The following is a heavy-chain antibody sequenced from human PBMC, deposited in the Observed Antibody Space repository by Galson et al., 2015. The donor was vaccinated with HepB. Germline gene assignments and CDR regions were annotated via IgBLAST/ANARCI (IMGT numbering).Heavy chain of an antibody. CDR1: GFTLRRHT. CDR2: VSPNGATI. J-gene: IGHJ6*02. Sequence: SLRPPCAASGFTLRRHTMSWVRQTPGQGLQWISYVSPNGATIHYAPSVQGRFTISRDNAKNSLYLLMNSLRAEDTAVFYCAREGVGAPYTYYYGLDVWGQGTTVTVSS. CDR3: AREGVGAPYTYYYGLDV. V-gene: IGHV3-48*04. D-gene: IGHD1-26*01.